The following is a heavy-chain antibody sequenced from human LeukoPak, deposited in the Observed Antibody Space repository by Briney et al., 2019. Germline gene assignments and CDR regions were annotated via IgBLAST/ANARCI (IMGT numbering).Heavy chain of an antibody. CDR3: ARETVAGTGDAFQV. V-gene: IGHV3-21*01. D-gene: IGHD6-19*01. CDR2: ITSGSSYI. Sequence: GGSLRLSCSASGFTFSTYSMNWFRQAPGKGLEWVSSITSGSSYIYYSDSLMGRFTISRDNAKNSLYLQMNSLRAEDTAVYYCARETVAGTGDAFQVWGHGTMVTVSS. CDR1: GFTFSTYS. J-gene: IGHJ3*01.